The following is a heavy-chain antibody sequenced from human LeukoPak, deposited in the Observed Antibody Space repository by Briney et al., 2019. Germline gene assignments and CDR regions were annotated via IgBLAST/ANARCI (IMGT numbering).Heavy chain of an antibody. Sequence: PGGSLRLSCAASGFTFSDYYMSWIRQAPGKGLEWVSYISSSGSTIYYADSVKGRFTISRDNAKNSLYLQMNSLRAEDTAVYYCASARAGRWIQRAFDIWGQGTMVTVSS. CDR2: ISSSGSTI. D-gene: IGHD5-24*01. J-gene: IGHJ3*02. V-gene: IGHV3-11*01. CDR3: ASARAGRWIQRAFDI. CDR1: GFTFSDYY.